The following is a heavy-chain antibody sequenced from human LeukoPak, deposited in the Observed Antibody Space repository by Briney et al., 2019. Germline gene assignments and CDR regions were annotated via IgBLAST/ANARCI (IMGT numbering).Heavy chain of an antibody. D-gene: IGHD6-19*01. J-gene: IGHJ2*01. CDR3: ARGFKMAVAVGWYFDL. CDR1: GGSFSGYS. CDR2: INHSGST. V-gene: IGHV4-34*01. Sequence: SETLSLTCAVNGGSFSGYSWSWIRQPPGKGLEWIGEINHSGSTKYNPSLKSRVTISVDTSKKQLSLELSSMTAADTAVYYCARGFKMAVAVGWYFDLWGRGTLVTVSS.